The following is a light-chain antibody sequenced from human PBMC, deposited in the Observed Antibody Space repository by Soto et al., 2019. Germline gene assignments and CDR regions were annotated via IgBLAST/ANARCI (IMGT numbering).Light chain of an antibody. CDR2: AAS. V-gene: IGKV1-39*01. J-gene: IGKJ4*01. CDR1: QSISSY. CDR3: QQSYSTPLT. Sequence: GGRVPITCRASQSISSYLNWYQQKPGKAPKLLIYAASSLQSGVPSRFSGSGSGTDFTLTISSLQPEDFATYYCQQSYSTPLTFGGGTKVDIK.